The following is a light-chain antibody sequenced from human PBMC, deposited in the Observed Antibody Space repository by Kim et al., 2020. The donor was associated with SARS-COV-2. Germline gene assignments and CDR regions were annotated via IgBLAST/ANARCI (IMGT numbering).Light chain of an antibody. V-gene: IGKV1-16*01. J-gene: IGKJ5*01. CDR3: QQYYSYPVT. CDR1: QDINSY. Sequence: SVRDRVTITCRASQDINSYLAWFQQEPGKAPKSLIYAASNLQSGVPSRFSGSGSGTDFTLTISSLQPEDFATYFCQQYYSYPVTFGQGTRLEIK. CDR2: AAS.